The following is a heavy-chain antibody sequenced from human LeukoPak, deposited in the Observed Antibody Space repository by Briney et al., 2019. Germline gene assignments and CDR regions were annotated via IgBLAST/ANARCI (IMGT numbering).Heavy chain of an antibody. Sequence: PGGSLRLSCAASGFTFSSYSMNWVRQAPGKGLEWVSSISSSSSYIYYADLVKGRFTISRDNAKNSLYLQMNSLRAEDTAVYYCARDTIFGVVIPPDYWGQGTLVTVSS. J-gene: IGHJ4*02. V-gene: IGHV3-21*01. CDR3: ARDTIFGVVIPPDY. CDR1: GFTFSSYS. D-gene: IGHD3-3*01. CDR2: ISSSSSYI.